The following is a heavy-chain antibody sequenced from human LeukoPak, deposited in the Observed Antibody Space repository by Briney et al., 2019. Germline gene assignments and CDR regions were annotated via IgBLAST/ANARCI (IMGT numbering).Heavy chain of an antibody. CDR1: GYSISSGYY. CDR2: IYHSGST. J-gene: IGHJ4*02. D-gene: IGHD3-9*01. CDR3: ARHYDILTGYYY. V-gene: IGHV4-38-2*01. Sequence: SETLSLTCAVSGYSISSGYYWGWIRQPPGKGLEWIGIIYHSGSTYYNPSLKSRVTISVDTSKNQFSLKLSSVTAADTAVYYCARHYDILTGYYYWGQGTLATVSS.